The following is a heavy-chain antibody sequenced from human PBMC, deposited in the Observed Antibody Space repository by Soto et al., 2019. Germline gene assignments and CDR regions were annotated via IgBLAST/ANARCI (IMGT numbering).Heavy chain of an antibody. J-gene: IGHJ4*02. D-gene: IGHD4-17*01. V-gene: IGHV3-7*01. CDR2: IKQDGSEK. CDR3: ARDGSGGSTVSTQFED. Sequence: EVQLVESGGGLVQPGESLRLSCAASGFTFSSYWMSWVRQAPGKGLEWVANIKQDGSEKDYVDSVKGRFTISRDNAKNSLYLQMNSLRAEDTAVYYCARDGSGGSTVSTQFEDWGQGTLVTVSS. CDR1: GFTFSSYW.